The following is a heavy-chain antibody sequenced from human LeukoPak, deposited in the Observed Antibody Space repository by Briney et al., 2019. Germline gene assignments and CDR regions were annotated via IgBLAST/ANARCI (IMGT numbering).Heavy chain of an antibody. CDR3: ARATSLPGYYYDSSGDAFDI. Sequence: SETLSLTCTVSGGSISSYYWSWIRQPPGKGLEWIGYIYYSGSTNYNPSLKSRVTISVDMSKNQFSLKLSSVTAADTAVYYCARATSLPGYYYDSSGDAFDIWGQGTMVTVSS. CDR2: IYYSGST. CDR1: GGSISSYY. J-gene: IGHJ3*02. D-gene: IGHD3-22*01. V-gene: IGHV4-59*01.